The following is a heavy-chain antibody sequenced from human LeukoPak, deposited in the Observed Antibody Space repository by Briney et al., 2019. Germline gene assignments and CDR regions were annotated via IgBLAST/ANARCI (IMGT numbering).Heavy chain of an antibody. Sequence: GRSLRLSCVASGFTFDDYAMHWVRQVPGKGLEWVAGITWNSGSIGYADSAKGRFTISRDNAKNSLYLQMNSLGVEDTAFYYCAKDIWFRRRGATGLDYWGQGALVTVSS. D-gene: IGHD1-26*01. V-gene: IGHV3-9*01. J-gene: IGHJ4*02. CDR2: ITWNSGSI. CDR3: AKDIWFRRRGATGLDY. CDR1: GFTFDDYA.